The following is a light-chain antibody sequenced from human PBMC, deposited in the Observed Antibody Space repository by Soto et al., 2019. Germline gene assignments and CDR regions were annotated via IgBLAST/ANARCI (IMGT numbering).Light chain of an antibody. V-gene: IGLV2-14*01. CDR2: DVS. Sequence: QSALTQPASVSGSPGQSITISCTGTTCDVGRYNYVSWHQQHPGKAPKLLIFDVSNRPSGVSDRFSGSKSGNTASLTISWLPAEDEADYYCNSYTTGTTWVFGGGTKLTVL. CDR1: TCDVGRYNY. J-gene: IGLJ3*02. CDR3: NSYTTGTTWV.